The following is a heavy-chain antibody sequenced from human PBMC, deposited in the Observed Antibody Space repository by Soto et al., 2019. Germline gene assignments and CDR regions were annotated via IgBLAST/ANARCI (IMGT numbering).Heavy chain of an antibody. Sequence: SETLSLTCAVYGGSFSGYYWSWIRQPPGKGLEWIGEINHSGSTNYTPSLKSRVTISVDTSKNQFSLKLSSVTAADTAVYYCASGYNWNYYFDYWGQGTLVTVSS. CDR2: INHSGST. J-gene: IGHJ4*02. CDR3: ASGYNWNYYFDY. V-gene: IGHV4-34*01. CDR1: GGSFSGYY. D-gene: IGHD1-7*01.